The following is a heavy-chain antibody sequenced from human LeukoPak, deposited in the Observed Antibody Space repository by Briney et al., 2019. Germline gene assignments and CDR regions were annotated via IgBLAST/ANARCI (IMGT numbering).Heavy chain of an antibody. D-gene: IGHD3-3*01. J-gene: IGHJ4*02. CDR2: IYYSGST. Sequence: SETLSLTCTVSGGSISSYYWSWIRQPPGKGLEWIGCIYYSGSTNYNPSLKSRVTISVDTSKNQFSLKLSSVTAADTAVYYCARARSYDFWSGYSPAFDYWGQGTLVTVSS. CDR3: ARARSYDFWSGYSPAFDY. CDR1: GGSISSYY. V-gene: IGHV4-59*01.